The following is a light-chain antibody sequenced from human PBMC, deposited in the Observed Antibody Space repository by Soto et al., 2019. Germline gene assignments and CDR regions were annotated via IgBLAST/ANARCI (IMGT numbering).Light chain of an antibody. J-gene: IGKJ4*01. CDR2: EAS. V-gene: IGKV1-5*03. Sequence: IQMTQSPSTLSASVEDGVTMTCRAIQKINTWVAWYQQRPGKAPQLLIYEASSLEPGVPSRFGGSGSGTDFTLTISILQPDDFATYYCHQYEIYPLTFGGGTHVE. CDR1: QKINTW. CDR3: HQYEIYPLT.